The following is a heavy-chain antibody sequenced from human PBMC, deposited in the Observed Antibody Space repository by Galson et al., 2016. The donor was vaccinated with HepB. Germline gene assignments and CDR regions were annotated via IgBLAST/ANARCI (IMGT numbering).Heavy chain of an antibody. Sequence: SLRLSCAGFGFTFDGFVLNWFRQAPGKGLEWVGFIRRKSSGGTTEYAAAVKGRFTISRDDSKSIAYLHMNSLKTEDTAVYYCSREWRYLDWSPYYNGMDVWGQGTTVTVSS. J-gene: IGHJ6*02. CDR2: IRRKSSGGTT. CDR3: SREWRYLDWSPYYNGMDV. V-gene: IGHV3-49*03. CDR1: GFTFDGFV. D-gene: IGHD3-9*01.